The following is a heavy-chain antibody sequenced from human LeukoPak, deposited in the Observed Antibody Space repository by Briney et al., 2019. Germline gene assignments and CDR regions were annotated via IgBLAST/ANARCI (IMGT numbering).Heavy chain of an antibody. CDR3: ARAPYDILTGYRTFYYYYYMDV. CDR2: MNPNSGNT. CDR1: GYTFTSYD. Sequence: ASVKVSCKASGYTFTSYDINWVRQATGQGLEWMGWMNPNSGNTGYAQKFQGRVTMTRNTSISTAYMELSSLRSEDTAVDYCARAPYDILTGYRTFYYYYYMDVWGKGTTVTVSS. J-gene: IGHJ6*03. V-gene: IGHV1-8*01. D-gene: IGHD3-9*01.